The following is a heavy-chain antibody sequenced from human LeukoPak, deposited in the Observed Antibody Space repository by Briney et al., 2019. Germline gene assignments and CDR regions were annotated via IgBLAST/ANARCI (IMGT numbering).Heavy chain of an antibody. V-gene: IGHV4-4*07. CDR2: IYTSGST. D-gene: IGHD3-10*01. CDR3: ASGRWPTASGSYYYYGMDV. Sequence: ASETLSLTCTVSGGSISSYYWSWIRQPAGKGLEWIGRIYTSGSTNYNPSLKGRVTMSVDTSKNQFSLKLSSVTAADTAVYYCASGRWPTASGSYYYYGMDVWGQGTTVTVSS. J-gene: IGHJ6*02. CDR1: GGSISSYY.